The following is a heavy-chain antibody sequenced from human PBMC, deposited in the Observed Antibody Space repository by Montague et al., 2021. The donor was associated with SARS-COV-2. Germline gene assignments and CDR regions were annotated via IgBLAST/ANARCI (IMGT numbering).Heavy chain of an antibody. Sequence: SETLSLTCAISGGSFSNYYWSWIRNPQGTGLGWVGVVNKSGTTSNNPTATREVTISEDTSTTQFYLRLNSVTAAATAVYYCARGRRPVVVPGGGPAGRAFDIWGQGTMVTVSS. CDR1: GGSFSNYY. CDR2: VNKSGTT. D-gene: IGHD2-2*01. CDR3: ARGRRPVVVPGGGPAGRAFDI. J-gene: IGHJ3*02. V-gene: IGHV4-34*01.